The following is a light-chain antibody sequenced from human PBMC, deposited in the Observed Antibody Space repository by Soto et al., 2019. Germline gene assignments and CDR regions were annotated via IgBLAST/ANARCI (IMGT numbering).Light chain of an antibody. CDR3: QEYNNWPPA. J-gene: IGKJ2*01. CDR1: QSVSSN. Sequence: EIVMTQSPATLSVSPGERTTISCRASQSVSSNLAWYQQKPGQAPRLLIYGASTRATGIPARFSGSGSGTEFILTISSPLSEDFAVYYCQEYNNWPPAFGQGTKLEIK. CDR2: GAS. V-gene: IGKV3-15*01.